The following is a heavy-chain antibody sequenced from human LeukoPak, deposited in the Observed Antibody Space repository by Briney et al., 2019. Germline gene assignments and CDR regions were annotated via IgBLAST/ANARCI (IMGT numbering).Heavy chain of an antibody. CDR3: AIRGGIIRGVASYYYMDV. D-gene: IGHD3-10*01. CDR1: GGSISSYY. CDR2: IYTSGST. Sequence: SETLSLTCTVSGGSISSYYWSWIRQPAGKGLEWIGRIYTSGSTNYNPSLKSRVTMSVDTSKNQFSLKLSSVTAADTAAYYCAIRGGIIRGVASYYYMDVWGKGTTVTIS. J-gene: IGHJ6*03. V-gene: IGHV4-4*07.